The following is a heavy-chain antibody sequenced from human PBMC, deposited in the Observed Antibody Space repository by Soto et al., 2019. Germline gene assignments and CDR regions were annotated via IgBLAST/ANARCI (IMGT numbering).Heavy chain of an antibody. CDR3: AKVRQRLIDTLTGATNFDS. CDR2: ISSDGDLR. CDR1: GFTFNNFA. J-gene: IGHJ4*02. D-gene: IGHD3-9*01. V-gene: IGHV3-23*01. Sequence: EVHLLGSGGDLVKPGGSLRLSCEVSGFTFNNFAMSWVRQSPGKGLEWVSTISSDGDLRHYAESVKGRFTISRDNSKSSLFLQMNSLRAEDTALYFCAKVRQRLIDTLTGATNFDSWGQGTLVTVSS.